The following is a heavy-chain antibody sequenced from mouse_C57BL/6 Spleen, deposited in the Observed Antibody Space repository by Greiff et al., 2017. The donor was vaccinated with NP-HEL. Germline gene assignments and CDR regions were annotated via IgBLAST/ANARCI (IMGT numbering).Heavy chain of an antibody. CDR3: ARDHLAWFAY. CDR1: GFTFSDYG. Sequence: EVKLMESGGGLVKPGGSLKLSCAASGFTFSDYGMHWVRQAPEKGLEWVAYISSGSSTIYYADTVKGRFTLSRDNAKNTLFLQMTSLRSEDTAMYYCARDHLAWFAYWGKGTLVTVSA. V-gene: IGHV5-17*01. J-gene: IGHJ3*01. CDR2: ISSGSSTI.